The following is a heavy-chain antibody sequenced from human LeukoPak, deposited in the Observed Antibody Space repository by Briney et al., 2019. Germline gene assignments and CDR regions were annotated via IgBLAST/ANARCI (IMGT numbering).Heavy chain of an antibody. CDR3: ARGRVAILTGYSTFDY. V-gene: IGHV1-46*01. CDR2: INPRTSNT. J-gene: IGHJ4*02. CDR1: GYTFTRFY. Sequence: ASVKVSCKASGYTFTRFYMHWVRQAPGQGLEWMGIINPRTSNTSYAQKFQGRVTITRNTSISTAYMELSSLRSEDTAVYYCARGRVAILTGYSTFDYWGQGTLVTVSS. D-gene: IGHD3-9*01.